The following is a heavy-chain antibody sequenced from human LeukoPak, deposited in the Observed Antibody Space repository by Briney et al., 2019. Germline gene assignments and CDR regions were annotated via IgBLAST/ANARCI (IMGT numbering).Heavy chain of an antibody. J-gene: IGHJ4*02. D-gene: IGHD3-10*01. Sequence: GGSLRLSCAASGFTFSSYAMSWVRQAPGKGLEWVSAISGSGGSTYYADSVKGRFTISRDNSKNTLYLQMNSLRAEDTAVYYCARDKGPPMYRFGELKGYFDYWGQGTLVTVSS. CDR2: ISGSGGST. V-gene: IGHV3-23*01. CDR3: ARDKGPPMYRFGELKGYFDY. CDR1: GFTFSSYA.